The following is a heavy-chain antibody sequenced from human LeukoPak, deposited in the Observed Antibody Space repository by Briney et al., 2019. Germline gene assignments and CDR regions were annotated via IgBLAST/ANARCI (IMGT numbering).Heavy chain of an antibody. J-gene: IGHJ3*02. CDR2: IIPNFGTA. CDR3: ARGGPYGDYLDAFDI. CDR1: GGTFSSYA. V-gene: IGHV1-69*13. D-gene: IGHD4-17*01. Sequence: SVKVSCKASGGTFSSYAISWVRQAPGQGLEWMGGIIPNFGTANYAQKFQGRVTITADESTSTAYMELSSLRSEDTAVYYCARGGPYGDYLDAFDIWGQGTMVTVSS.